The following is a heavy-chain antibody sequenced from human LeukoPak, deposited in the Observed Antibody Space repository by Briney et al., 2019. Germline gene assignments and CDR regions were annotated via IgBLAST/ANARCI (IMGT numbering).Heavy chain of an antibody. D-gene: IGHD3-22*01. V-gene: IGHV3-30*18. J-gene: IGHJ3*02. CDR2: ISYDGSNK. Sequence: GRSLRLSCAASGFTFSSYGMHWVRQAPGKGLEWVAVISYDGSNKYYADSMKGRFTISRDNSKNTLYLQMNSLRAEDTAVYYCAKHFSRSGYYKDAFDIWGQGTMVTVSS. CDR1: GFTFSSYG. CDR3: AKHFSRSGYYKDAFDI.